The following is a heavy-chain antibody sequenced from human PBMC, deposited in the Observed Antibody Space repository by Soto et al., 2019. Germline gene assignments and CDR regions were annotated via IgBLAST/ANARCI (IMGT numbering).Heavy chain of an antibody. D-gene: IGHD3-9*01. J-gene: IGHJ6*03. CDR3: ARHPSDYYDILTGYYSFPYYYYYMDV. V-gene: IGHV4-30-4*01. Sequence: SETLSLTCNVSGGPINSPDYYWTWIRQSPGKGLEWIGYLYYSGSTKYNPSLRTRITISLDTSKNQFSLKLSSVTAADTAVYYCARHPSDYYDILTGYYSFPYYYYYMDVWGKGTTVTVSS. CDR2: LYYSGST. CDR1: GGPINSPDYY.